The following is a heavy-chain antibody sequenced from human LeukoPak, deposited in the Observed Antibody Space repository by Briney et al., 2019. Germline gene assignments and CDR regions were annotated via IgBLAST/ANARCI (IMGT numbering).Heavy chain of an antibody. CDR1: GFTVSSNY. Sequence: GGSLRLSCAASGFTVSSNYMSWVRQAPGKGLEGVGRIKSKTDGGTTDYAAPVKGRFTSSRDDSKNTLSLQMNSLKTEATAMSYCSTTYYYDSSEGYWGPGTLVTVSS. CDR2: IKSKTDGGTT. CDR3: STTYYYDSSEGY. D-gene: IGHD3-22*01. J-gene: IGHJ4*02. V-gene: IGHV3-15*01.